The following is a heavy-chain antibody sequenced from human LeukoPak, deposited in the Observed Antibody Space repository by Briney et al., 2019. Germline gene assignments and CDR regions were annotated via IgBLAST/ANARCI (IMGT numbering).Heavy chain of an antibody. V-gene: IGHV4-34*01. D-gene: IGHD4-11*01. Sequence: PSETLSLTCAVYGGSFSGYYWSWIRQPPGKGLKWIGEINHSGSTNYNPSLKSRVTISVDTSKNQFSLKLSSVTAADTAVYYCARAYILQGIFRYSNYPLYFDYWGQGTLVTVSS. J-gene: IGHJ4*02. CDR1: GGSFSGYY. CDR2: INHSGST. CDR3: ARAYILQGIFRYSNYPLYFDY.